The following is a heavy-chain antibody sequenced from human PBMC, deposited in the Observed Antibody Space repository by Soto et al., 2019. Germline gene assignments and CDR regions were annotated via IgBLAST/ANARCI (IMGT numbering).Heavy chain of an antibody. Sequence: PGGFLRLSCAAAAFTFGTYGMHWVRQAPGKGLEWVAVISYDGSNKYYADSVKGRFTISRDNSKNTLYLQMNSLRAEDTAVYYCAKAPTYGDYQMGLFYYWVQGTLVTVSS. CDR2: ISYDGSNK. CDR3: AKAPTYGDYQMGLFYY. D-gene: IGHD4-17*01. V-gene: IGHV3-30*18. CDR1: AFTFGTYG. J-gene: IGHJ4*02.